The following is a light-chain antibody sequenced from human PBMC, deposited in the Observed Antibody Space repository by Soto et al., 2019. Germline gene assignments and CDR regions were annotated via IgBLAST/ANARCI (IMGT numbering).Light chain of an antibody. CDR1: QSLLYSSNNQNS. V-gene: IGKV4-1*01. J-gene: IGKJ4*01. CDR2: WAS. Sequence: DIVMTQSPDSLAVSLGERATINCKSSQSLLYSSNNQNSLAWYQQKPGQPPKLLLYWASTRESGVPDRFSGSGSGTDFTLTISSLQAEDVAVYYCQHYYSTPLTFGGGTKVEIK. CDR3: QHYYSTPLT.